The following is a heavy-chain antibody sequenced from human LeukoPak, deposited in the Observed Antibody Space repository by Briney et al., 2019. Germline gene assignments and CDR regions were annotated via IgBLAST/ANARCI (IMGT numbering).Heavy chain of an antibody. CDR3: ARVSKSGSYYEVHLY. V-gene: IGHV3-21*01. D-gene: IGHD1-26*01. Sequence: GGSLRLSCAASGFTFSSYSMNWVRQAPGKGLEWVSSISSSSSYIYYADSVKGRFTISRDNAKNSLYLQMNSLRAEDTAVYYCARVSKSGSYYEVHLYWGQGTLVTVSS. J-gene: IGHJ4*02. CDR2: ISSSSSYI. CDR1: GFTFSSYS.